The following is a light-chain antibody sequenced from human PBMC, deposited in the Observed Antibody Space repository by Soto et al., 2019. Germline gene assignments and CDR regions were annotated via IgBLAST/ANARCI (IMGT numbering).Light chain of an antibody. J-gene: IGKJ2*01. CDR2: DAS. Sequence: EIVLTQSPATLSLSPGERATLSCGASQSVSSSNLAWYQQKPGLAPRLLIYDASNRATGIPDRFSGSGSGTDFTLTISRLEPEDFAVYYCQQYGSSPYTFGQGTKLEIK. CDR3: QQYGSSPYT. V-gene: IGKV3D-20*01. CDR1: QSVSSSN.